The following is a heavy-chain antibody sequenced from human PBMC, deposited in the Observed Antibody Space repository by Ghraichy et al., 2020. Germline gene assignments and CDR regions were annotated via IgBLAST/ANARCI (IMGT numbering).Heavy chain of an antibody. Sequence: ASVKVSCKASGYTFTSYDINWVRQATGQGLEWMGWMNPNSGNTGYAQKFQGRVTMTRNTSISTAYMELSSLRSEDTAVYYCARGPTTKGPYYYYGMDVWGQGTTVTVSS. CDR3: ARGPTTKGPYYYYGMDV. J-gene: IGHJ6*02. CDR1: GYTFTSYD. D-gene: IGHD1-7*01. CDR2: MNPNSGNT. V-gene: IGHV1-8*01.